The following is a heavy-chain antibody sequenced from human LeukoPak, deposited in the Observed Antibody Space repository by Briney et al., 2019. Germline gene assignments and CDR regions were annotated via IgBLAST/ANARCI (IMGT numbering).Heavy chain of an antibody. CDR1: GFTFSKYG. Sequence: GGSLRLSCAASGFTFSKYGIHWVRQAPGKGLEWVAVISYDESTKYYADSVKGRFTISRDNSKNTLYLQMNSLRAEDTAVYYCAKGQVGATHFDYWGQGTLVTVSS. J-gene: IGHJ4*02. D-gene: IGHD1-26*01. CDR2: ISYDESTK. CDR3: AKGQVGATHFDY. V-gene: IGHV3-30*12.